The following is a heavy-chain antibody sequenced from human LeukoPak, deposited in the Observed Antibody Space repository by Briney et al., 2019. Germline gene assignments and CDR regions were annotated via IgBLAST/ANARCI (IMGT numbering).Heavy chain of an antibody. D-gene: IGHD1-14*01. J-gene: IGHJ5*02. CDR3: ASGRMDWFDP. Sequence: SQTLSLTCTVSGGSISSGGYYWSWIRQHPGKGLEWIGYIYYSGSTYYNPPLKSRVTISLDTSKNQFSLKLSSVTAADTAVYYCASGRMDWFDPWGQGTLVTVSS. V-gene: IGHV4-31*03. CDR2: IYYSGST. CDR1: GGSISSGGYY.